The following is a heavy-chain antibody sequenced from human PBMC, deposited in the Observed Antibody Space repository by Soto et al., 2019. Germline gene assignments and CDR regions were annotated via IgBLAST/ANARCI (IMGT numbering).Heavy chain of an antibody. D-gene: IGHD6-6*01. V-gene: IGHV3-30*03. CDR1: GFTFSSYG. Sequence: QGQLVESGGGVVQTGRSLRLSCAASGFTFSSYGMHWVRQAPGKGLEWVAVISYDGSNKYYADSVKSRFTXSRDHSKTXXXXXXXXXXXXDTAVSYCAKAYSSSSWTFDYCGQVTLANASS. CDR3: AKAYSSSSWTFDY. J-gene: IGHJ4*02. CDR2: ISYDGSNK.